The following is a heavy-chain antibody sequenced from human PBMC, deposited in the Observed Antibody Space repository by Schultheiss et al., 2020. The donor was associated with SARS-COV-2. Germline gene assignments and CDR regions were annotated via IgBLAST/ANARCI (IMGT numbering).Heavy chain of an antibody. J-gene: IGHJ5*02. V-gene: IGHV4-59*01. Sequence: SETLSLTCTVSGGSINSFYWSWIRQPPGKGLEWIGYIYYSGSTNYNPSLKSRVTISVDTSKNQFSLKLSSVTAADTAVYYCARGAHYYGSGSYSNWFDPWGQGTLVTVSS. CDR2: IYYSGST. CDR3: ARGAHYYGSGSYSNWFDP. D-gene: IGHD3-10*01. CDR1: GGSINSFY.